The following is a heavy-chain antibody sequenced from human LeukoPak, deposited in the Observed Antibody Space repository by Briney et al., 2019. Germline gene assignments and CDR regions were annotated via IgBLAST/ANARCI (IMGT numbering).Heavy chain of an antibody. D-gene: IGHD7-27*01. CDR2: IKPDGTEE. Sequence: GGSLRLSCAASGCSFSDSWMSWVRQAPGKGPEWVANIKPDGTEEHYVDSVKGRFTVSRDNARNSLFLQMNSLRVEDTALYYCATYTNWVAGDVWGQGTTVSVSS. V-gene: IGHV3-7*01. CDR1: GCSFSDSW. CDR3: ATYTNWVAGDV. J-gene: IGHJ6*02.